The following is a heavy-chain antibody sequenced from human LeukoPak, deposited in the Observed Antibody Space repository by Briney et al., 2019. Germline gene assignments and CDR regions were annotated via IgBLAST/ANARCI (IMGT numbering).Heavy chain of an antibody. Sequence: SVRVSCKASGGTFSSYAISWVRQAPGQGLEWMGRIIPIFGTANYAQKFQGRVTITTDESTSTAYMELSSLRSEDTAVYYCARESLDIVATSYFDYWGQGTLVTVSS. V-gene: IGHV1-69*05. CDR3: ARESLDIVATSYFDY. J-gene: IGHJ4*02. D-gene: IGHD5-12*01. CDR2: IIPIFGTA. CDR1: GGTFSSYA.